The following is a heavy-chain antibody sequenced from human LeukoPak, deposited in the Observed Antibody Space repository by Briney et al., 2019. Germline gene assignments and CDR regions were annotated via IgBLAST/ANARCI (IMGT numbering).Heavy chain of an antibody. Sequence: HPGGSLRLSCAASGFTFSNYWMNWVRQAPGKGLEWVANIKQDGSEKYYVDSVKGRFTISRDNAKNSLYLQMNSLRAEDTAVYYCSRENGAFSPFGYWGQGTLVTVPS. J-gene: IGHJ4*02. CDR1: GFTFSNYW. CDR2: IKQDGSEK. CDR3: SRENGAFSPFGY. V-gene: IGHV3-7*05. D-gene: IGHD2-8*01.